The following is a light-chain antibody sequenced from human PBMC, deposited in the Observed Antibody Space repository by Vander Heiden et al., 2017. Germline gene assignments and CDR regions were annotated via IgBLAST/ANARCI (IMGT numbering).Light chain of an antibody. CDR3: QRRSNWPPGAT. CDR1: QSVSIY. V-gene: IGKV3-11*01. J-gene: IGKJ4*01. CDR2: NAS. Sequence: EIVLTQSPATLSLSPGERATLSCRASQSVSIYLAWYQQKPDQAPRLLIYNASNRATGIPARFSGSGSGTDFTLTISSLGPEDFAVYYCQRRSNWPPGATFGEGTKVEIK.